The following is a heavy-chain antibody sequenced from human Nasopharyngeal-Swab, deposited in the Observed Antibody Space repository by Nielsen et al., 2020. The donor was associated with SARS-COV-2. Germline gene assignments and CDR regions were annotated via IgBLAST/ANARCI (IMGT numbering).Heavy chain of an antibody. CDR2: ISGSGGST. V-gene: IGHV3-23*01. CDR1: GFTFSSYD. CDR3: ATWMTAHFDY. D-gene: IGHD5-18*01. J-gene: IGHJ4*02. Sequence: GESLKISCAASGFTFSSYDMTWVRQAPGKGLEWVSTISGSGGSTNYADSVKGRFIISRDNSRNTAYLQIKSLRVEDAAVYYCATWMTAHFDYWGQGTLVT.